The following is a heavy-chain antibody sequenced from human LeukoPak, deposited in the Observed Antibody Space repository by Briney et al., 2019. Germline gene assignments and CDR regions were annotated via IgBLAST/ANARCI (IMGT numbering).Heavy chain of an antibody. CDR1: GYSFSSYA. V-gene: IGHV3-23*01. CDR3: AKEKRNWNPVGYFED. D-gene: IGHD1-1*01. Sequence: GGSLRLSCVGSGYSFSSYAMSWVRQAPGKGLEWVSEIGAGGGSTYHADSVKGRFTISRDDSNRMLYLQMDSLRAEDTAIYFCAKEKRNWNPVGYFEDWGQGALVTVSS. CDR2: IGAGGGST. J-gene: IGHJ4*02.